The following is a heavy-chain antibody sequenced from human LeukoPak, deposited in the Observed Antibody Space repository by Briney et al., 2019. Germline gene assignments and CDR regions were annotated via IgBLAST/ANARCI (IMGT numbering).Heavy chain of an antibody. Sequence: GGSLRLSCAASGFTFSTYWMSCVRQPPGKGLEWVANIKQDGSEKYYVDSVKGRFTISRDPAKNSMYLQMNSLRAEDTAVYYCARDGRGGYLDYWGQGTPVTVSS. V-gene: IGHV3-7*01. CDR1: GFTFSTYW. CDR2: IKQDGSEK. J-gene: IGHJ4*02. CDR3: ARDGRGGYLDY. D-gene: IGHD1-26*01.